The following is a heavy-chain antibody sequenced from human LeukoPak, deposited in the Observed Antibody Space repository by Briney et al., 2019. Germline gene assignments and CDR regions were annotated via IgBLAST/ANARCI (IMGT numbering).Heavy chain of an antibody. J-gene: IGHJ6*03. D-gene: IGHD3-22*01. CDR2: IYYSGTT. CDR1: GGSVSGSYFY. Sequence: PSETLSLTCTVSGGSVSGSYFYWGWIRQSPGKGLEWIGHIYYSGTTYYNPSLKSRVTISVDTSKNQFSLKLSSVTAADTAVYYCARLPTSSGYYYYYYMDVWGKGTTVTISS. CDR3: ARLPTSSGYYYYYYMDV. V-gene: IGHV4-39*01.